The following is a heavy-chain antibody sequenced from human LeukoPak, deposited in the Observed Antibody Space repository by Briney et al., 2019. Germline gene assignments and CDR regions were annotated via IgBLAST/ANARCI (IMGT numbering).Heavy chain of an antibody. V-gene: IGHV1-18*01. CDR3: ARLGYCSGGSCAYYYYGMDV. Sequence: ASVKVSCKASGYTFTSYGISWVRQAPGQGLEWMGWISAYNGNTNYPQKLQGRVTMTTDTSTSTAYMELRSLRSDDTAVYYCARLGYCSGGSCAYYYYGMDVWGQGTTVTVSS. D-gene: IGHD2-15*01. CDR2: ISAYNGNT. J-gene: IGHJ6*02. CDR1: GYTFTSYG.